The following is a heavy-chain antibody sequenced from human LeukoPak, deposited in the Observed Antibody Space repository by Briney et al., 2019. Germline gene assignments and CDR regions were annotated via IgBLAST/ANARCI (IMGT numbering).Heavy chain of an antibody. D-gene: IGHD2-2*01. J-gene: IGHJ6*02. Sequence: GGSLRLSCAASGFTFSSYAMSWVRQAPGKGLEWVSAISGSGGSTYYADSVKGRFTISRDNSKNSLYLQMNSLRAEDTAVYYCARSGDIVVVPAAIGYYYGMDVWGQGTTVTVSS. CDR1: GFTFSSYA. CDR2: ISGSGGST. V-gene: IGHV3-23*01. CDR3: ARSGDIVVVPAAIGYYYGMDV.